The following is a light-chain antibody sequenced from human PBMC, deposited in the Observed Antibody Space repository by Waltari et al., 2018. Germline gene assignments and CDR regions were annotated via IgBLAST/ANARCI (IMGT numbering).Light chain of an antibody. V-gene: IGKV3-20*01. CDR1: QSGSRTS. Sequence: EIVLTQSPGTLSLSPGERATLSCRASQSGSRTSAWYQQKPGQAPRLLIYDASSRATGIPDRFSGSGSGTDFSLTISRLEPEDFAVYYCQKYGTLPATFGQGTKVEIK. CDR2: DAS. CDR3: QKYGTLPAT. J-gene: IGKJ1*01.